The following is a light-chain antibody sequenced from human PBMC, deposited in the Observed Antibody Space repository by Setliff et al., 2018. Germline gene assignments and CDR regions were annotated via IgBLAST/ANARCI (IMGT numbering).Light chain of an antibody. Sequence: QSALAQPAAVSRSPGQSITISCTGTSSDVGGYDYVSWYQQHPGKAPKLIIYDVTKRPSGVSHRFSGSKSDNTASLTISGLQAEDEADYYCNAYTSRSTYVFGSGTKVTVL. V-gene: IGLV2-14*01. CDR3: NAYTSRSTYV. CDR1: SSDVGGYDY. CDR2: DVT. J-gene: IGLJ1*01.